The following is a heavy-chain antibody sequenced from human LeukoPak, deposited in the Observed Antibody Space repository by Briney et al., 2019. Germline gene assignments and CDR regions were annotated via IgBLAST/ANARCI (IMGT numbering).Heavy chain of an antibody. J-gene: IGHJ5*02. CDR1: VYTVTSYG. CDR3: PRDKGSSGWAPHWFDP. D-gene: IGHD6-19*01. CDR2: ISAYYGKT. Sequence: ASVKVSCKASVYTVTSYGISWVRQAPGQGLEWVGWISAYYGKTNYAQKLQGRVTMTTETSTSTPYMPVRSLRSDDTAGCYLPRDKGSSGWAPHWFDPWGQGTLVTVSS. V-gene: IGHV1-18*01.